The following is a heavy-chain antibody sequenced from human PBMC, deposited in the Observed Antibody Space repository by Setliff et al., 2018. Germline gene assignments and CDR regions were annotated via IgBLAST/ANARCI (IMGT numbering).Heavy chain of an antibody. D-gene: IGHD5-18*01. V-gene: IGHV4-61*02. CDR3: ARGKSVTASNWFDP. CDR1: GGSISSGSYY. CDR2: IYTSGST. J-gene: IGHJ5*02. Sequence: PSETLSLTCTVSGGSISSGSYYWSWIRQPAGEGLEWIGRIYTSGSTNYNPSLKSRVTISVDTSKNQFSLKLSSVTAADTAVYYCARGKSVTASNWFDPWGQGTLVTVSS.